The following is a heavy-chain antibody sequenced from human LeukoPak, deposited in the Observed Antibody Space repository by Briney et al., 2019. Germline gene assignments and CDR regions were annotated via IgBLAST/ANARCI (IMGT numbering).Heavy chain of an antibody. V-gene: IGHV1-46*01. Sequence: ASVKVSCKASGYTFTSYYMHWVRQAPGQGLEWMGIINPSGGSTSYAQKFQGRVTMTTDTSTSTAYMELRSLRSDDTAVYYCARDSITIFGVASYWGQGTLVTVSS. J-gene: IGHJ4*02. CDR3: ARDSITIFGVASY. CDR1: GYTFTSYY. CDR2: INPSGGST. D-gene: IGHD3-3*01.